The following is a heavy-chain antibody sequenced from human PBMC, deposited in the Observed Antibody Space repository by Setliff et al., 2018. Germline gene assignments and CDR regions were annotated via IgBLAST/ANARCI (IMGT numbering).Heavy chain of an antibody. CDR1: GYSFTMYG. Sequence: GASVKVSCKASGYSFTMYGVNWVRQAPGQGLEWMAWISAFTGFTQYSQKFKGRVTVTKDASTSTAYLALGSLTLNSVTVADTAVYYCASAQVVFAISAPAWYFEIWGRGTQVTVSS. J-gene: IGHJ2*01. V-gene: IGHV1-18*01. D-gene: IGHD2-21*01. CDR3: ASAQVVFAISAPAWYFEI. CDR2: ISAFTGFT.